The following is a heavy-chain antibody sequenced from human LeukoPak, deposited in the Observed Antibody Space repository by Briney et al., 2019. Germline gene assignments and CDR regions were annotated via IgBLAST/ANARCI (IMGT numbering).Heavy chain of an antibody. CDR3: ATGGASYFDY. CDR1: GFTFSNYW. CDR2: IGQDGSEN. J-gene: IGHJ4*02. Sequence: GGSLRLSCAASGFTFSNYWMHWVRQAPGKGLEWVASIGQDGSENYYVDSVKGRFTISRDNAKNSPYLQMRTWRGEATPEYYCATGGASYFDYWGEGALMTVSS. V-gene: IGHV3-7*01. D-gene: IGHD1-26*01.